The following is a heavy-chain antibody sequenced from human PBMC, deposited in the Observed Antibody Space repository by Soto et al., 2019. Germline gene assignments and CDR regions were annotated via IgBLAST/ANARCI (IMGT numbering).Heavy chain of an antibody. CDR3: ARSTDRYYFDY. CDR2: INPSSGDT. J-gene: IGHJ4*02. V-gene: IGHV1-46*01. Sequence: GASXXXXCKASGSPFLNYYLPGVRLAPGQGLGWLGMINPSSGDTTSAQKFQARVTMTRGSSPRTVDLDLSSLRSDDTAVYYCARSTDRYYFDYWGQGTLVTVSS. D-gene: IGHD1-1*01. CDR1: GSPFLNYY.